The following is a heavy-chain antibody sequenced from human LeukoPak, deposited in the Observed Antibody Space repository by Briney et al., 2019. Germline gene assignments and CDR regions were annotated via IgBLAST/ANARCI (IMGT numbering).Heavy chain of an antibody. CDR2: INPNSGGT. CDR3: ATLTLIAANDY. V-gene: IGHV1-2*02. CDR1: GYTFTGYY. D-gene: IGHD6-25*01. Sequence: ASVKVSCKASGYTFTGYYMHWVRQAPGQGLEWMGWINPNSGGTNYARKFQGRVTMTRDTSISTAYMELSRLRSDDTAVYYCATLTLIAANDYWGQGTLVTVSS. J-gene: IGHJ4*02.